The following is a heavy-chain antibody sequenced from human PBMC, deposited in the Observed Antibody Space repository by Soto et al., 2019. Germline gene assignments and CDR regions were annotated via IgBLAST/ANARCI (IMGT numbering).Heavy chain of an antibody. Sequence: ASVKVSCKASGYTFTSYGISWVRQAPGQGLEWMGWISAYNGNTNYAQKLQGRVTMTTDTSTSTAYMELRSLRSDDTAVYYCARFKATYYYCSGSSDLEDHWGQGTLVTVPS. J-gene: IGHJ4*02. V-gene: IGHV1-18*01. CDR3: ARFKATYYYCSGSSDLEDH. CDR2: ISAYNGNT. CDR1: GYTFTSYG. D-gene: IGHD3-10*01.